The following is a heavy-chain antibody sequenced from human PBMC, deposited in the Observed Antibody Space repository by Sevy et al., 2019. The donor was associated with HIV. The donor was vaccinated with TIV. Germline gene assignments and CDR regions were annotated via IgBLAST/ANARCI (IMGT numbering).Heavy chain of an antibody. J-gene: IGHJ3*02. CDR3: ARDRARDGYNYDAFDI. CDR2: ISYDGSNK. CDR1: GFTFSSYA. D-gene: IGHD5-12*01. V-gene: IGHV3-30-3*01. Sequence: GGSLRLSCAVSGFTFSSYAMHWVRQAPGKGLEWVAVISYDGSNKYYADSVKGRFTISRDNSKNTLYLQMNSLRAEDTAVYYCARDRARDGYNYDAFDIWGQGTMVTVSS.